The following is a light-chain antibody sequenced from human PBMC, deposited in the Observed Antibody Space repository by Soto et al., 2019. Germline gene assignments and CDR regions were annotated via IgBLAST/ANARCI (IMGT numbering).Light chain of an antibody. V-gene: IGKV3-20*01. Sequence: EIVITHSPATLSFSPVERATLSCRASQSVSSNLAWYQQKPGQAPRLLIYDASSRATGIPDRFSGGGSGTDFTLTISRLEPEDFAVYYCQQFSRYPLTFGGGTKVDIK. CDR3: QQFSRYPLT. CDR2: DAS. CDR1: QSVSSN. J-gene: IGKJ4*01.